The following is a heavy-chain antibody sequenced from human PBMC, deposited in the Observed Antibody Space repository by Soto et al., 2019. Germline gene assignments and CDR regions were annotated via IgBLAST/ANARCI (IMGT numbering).Heavy chain of an antibody. V-gene: IGHV4-61*01. D-gene: IGHD5-18*01. Sequence: QVQLQESGPGLVKPSETLSLTCTVSGGSVSSANYYWSWIRQPPGKELEWIGYIYYSGSSNYNPSLKSRVTISLDTSRNQFSLKLSSVTAADTAMYYCARDPTGIQPLDYWGQGTLVTVSS. J-gene: IGHJ4*02. CDR3: ARDPTGIQPLDY. CDR2: IYYSGSS. CDR1: GGSVSSANYY.